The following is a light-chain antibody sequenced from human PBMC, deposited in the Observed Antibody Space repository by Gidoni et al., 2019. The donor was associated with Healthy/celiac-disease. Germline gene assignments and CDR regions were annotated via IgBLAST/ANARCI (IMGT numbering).Light chain of an antibody. J-gene: IGKJ4*01. CDR2: WAS. CDR1: QSVLYSSNNKNY. CDR3: HQYYRPPHT. Sequence: DSVMTQYPDSLAVSLCERATINCKSSQSVLYSSNNKNYLAWYQQKPRKPPKLLMYWASTRDSGVPVRSTGCGSGTSFTLTTSSMPAQDAAVYSFHQYYRPPHTFGGGTKVEIK. V-gene: IGKV4-1*01.